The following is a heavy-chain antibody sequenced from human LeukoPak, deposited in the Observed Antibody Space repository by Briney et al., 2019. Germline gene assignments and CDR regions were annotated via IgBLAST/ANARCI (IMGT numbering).Heavy chain of an antibody. J-gene: IGHJ6*02. V-gene: IGHV4-59*01. CDR3: ARDGSIAAAGTYYYYGMGV. Sequence: PSETLSLTCTVSGGSISSYYWSWIRQPPGRGLEWIGYIYYSGSTNYNPSLKSRVTISVDTSKNQFSLKLSSVTAADTAVYYCARDGSIAAAGTYYYYGMGVWGQGTTVTVSS. CDR2: IYYSGST. D-gene: IGHD6-13*01. CDR1: GGSISSYY.